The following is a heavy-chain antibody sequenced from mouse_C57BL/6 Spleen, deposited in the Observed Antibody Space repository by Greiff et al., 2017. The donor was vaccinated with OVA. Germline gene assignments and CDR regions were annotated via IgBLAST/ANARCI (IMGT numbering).Heavy chain of an antibody. D-gene: IGHD2-5*01. V-gene: IGHV1-50*01. Sequence: QVQLQQPGAELVKPGASVKLSCKASGYTFTSYWMQWVKQRPGQGLEWIGEIDPSDSYTNYTQKFKGKATLTVDTSSSTASMQLSSLTSEDSAVYYCARYYSNYVGYFDVWGTGTTVTVSS. J-gene: IGHJ1*03. CDR3: ARYYSNYVGYFDV. CDR1: GYTFTSYW. CDR2: IDPSDSYT.